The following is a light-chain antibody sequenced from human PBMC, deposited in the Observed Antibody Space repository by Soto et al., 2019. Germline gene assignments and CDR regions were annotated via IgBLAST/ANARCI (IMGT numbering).Light chain of an antibody. Sequence: EIVLTQSPGTLSLSPGERATLSCRASQSVSSSYLAWYQQKPGQAPRLLIYGASSRATGIPDSFSGSGSGRDFTLTISRLEPEDFAVYYCQQYDSSPLTFGGGTKVEIK. CDR2: GAS. CDR1: QSVSSSY. J-gene: IGKJ4*01. CDR3: QQYDSSPLT. V-gene: IGKV3-20*01.